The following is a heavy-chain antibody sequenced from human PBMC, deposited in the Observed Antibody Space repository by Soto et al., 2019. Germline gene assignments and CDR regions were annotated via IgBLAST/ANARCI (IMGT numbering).Heavy chain of an antibody. CDR3: ARVLDRTSSSDYYYGMDV. Sequence: GGSLRLSCVGSGFTFRQYGMHWVRLAPGRGLEWLAVISPDRGNKYYGGSVKGRFAVSRDNSKGSLSLQMNSLRVEDTATYYSARVLDRTSSSDYYYGMDVWGQGTTVTVSS. J-gene: IGHJ6*02. CDR1: GFTFRQYG. CDR2: ISPDRGNK. D-gene: IGHD3-22*01. V-gene: IGHV3-30*03.